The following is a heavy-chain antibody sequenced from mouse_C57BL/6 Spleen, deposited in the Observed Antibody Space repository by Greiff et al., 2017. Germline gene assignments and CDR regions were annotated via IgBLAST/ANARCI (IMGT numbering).Heavy chain of an antibody. CDR2: IDPSDSYT. CDR1: GYTFTSYW. Sequence: QVQLQQPGAELVMPGASVKLSCKASGYTFTSYWMHWVKQRPGQGLEWIGEIDPSDSYTNYNQKLKGKSTLTVDKSSSTAYMQLSSLTSEDSAVYYCASWDSIAWFAYWGQGTLVTVSA. V-gene: IGHV1-69*01. CDR3: ASWDSIAWFAY. J-gene: IGHJ3*01. D-gene: IGHD2-10*02.